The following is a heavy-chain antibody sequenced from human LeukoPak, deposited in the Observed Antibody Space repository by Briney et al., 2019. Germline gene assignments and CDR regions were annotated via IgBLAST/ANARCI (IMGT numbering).Heavy chain of an antibody. CDR1: GGSISSSSYY. J-gene: IGHJ5*01. D-gene: IGHD5-18*01. CDR2: IFYSGST. V-gene: IGHV4-39*01. CDR3: ARQKFSYGYFDS. Sequence: ETLSLTCTVSGGSISSSSYYWGWIRQPPVKGLEWIGSIFYSGSTYYNPSLKSRVTISADTSKNQFSLRLSSVTAADTAVYYCARQKFSYGYFDSWGQGTLVTVSS.